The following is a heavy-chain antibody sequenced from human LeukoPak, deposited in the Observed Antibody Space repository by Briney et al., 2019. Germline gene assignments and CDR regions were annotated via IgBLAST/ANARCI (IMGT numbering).Heavy chain of an antibody. J-gene: IGHJ4*02. CDR2: INGDGSDT. V-gene: IGHV3-74*01. D-gene: IGHD6-13*01. Sequence: GGSLRLSCAASGFTFSNHWMHWVRQTPGKGLVWVARINGDGSDTSYADSVWGRFTISRDNAKNTLYLQMNSLRAEDTAVYYCARDPPLIAAAGTGAVDYWGQGTLVTVSS. CDR1: GFTFSNHW. CDR3: ARDPPLIAAAGTGAVDY.